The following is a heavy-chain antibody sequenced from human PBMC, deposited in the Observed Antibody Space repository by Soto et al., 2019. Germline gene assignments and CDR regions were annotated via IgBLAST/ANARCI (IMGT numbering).Heavy chain of an antibody. D-gene: IGHD3-16*02. V-gene: IGHV3-13*01. CDR2: IGTAGDT. J-gene: IGHJ3*02. CDR1: GFTFSSYD. CDR3: AKDLSGYIWGSYRYYAFDI. Sequence: GVSLRLSCAASGFTFSSYDMHWVRQATGKGLEWVSAIGTAGDTYYPGSVKGRFTISRENAKNSLYLQMNSLRAEDTALYYCAKDLSGYIWGSYRYYAFDIWGQGTMVTVSS.